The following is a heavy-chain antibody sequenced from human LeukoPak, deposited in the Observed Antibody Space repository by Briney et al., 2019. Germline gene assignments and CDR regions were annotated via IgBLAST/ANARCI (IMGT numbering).Heavy chain of an antibody. V-gene: IGHV4-4*07. CDR2: IYSSGTT. CDR3: ARVGSFNWFDP. CDR1: GVSISNYY. Sequence: SETLSLTCTVSGVSISNYYWSWIRQPAGKGLEWIGRIYSSGTTDYNPSLRSRLTMSVDTSKNQFSLILSSVTAADTAVYYCARVGSFNWFDPWGQGTLVTVSS. D-gene: IGHD3-3*02. J-gene: IGHJ5*02.